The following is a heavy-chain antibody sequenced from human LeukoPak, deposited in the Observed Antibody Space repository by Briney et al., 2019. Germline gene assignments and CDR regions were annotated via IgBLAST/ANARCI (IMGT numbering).Heavy chain of an antibody. Sequence: SETLSLTCTVSGGSISSYYWSWIRQPPGKGLEWIGYIYYSGSTNHNPSLKSRVTISVDTSKNQFSLKLSSVTAADTAVYYCARTWIQLWLQSEDYGMDVWGQGTTVTVSS. D-gene: IGHD5-18*01. J-gene: IGHJ6*02. CDR3: ARTWIQLWLQSEDYGMDV. V-gene: IGHV4-59*08. CDR2: IYYSGST. CDR1: GGSISSYY.